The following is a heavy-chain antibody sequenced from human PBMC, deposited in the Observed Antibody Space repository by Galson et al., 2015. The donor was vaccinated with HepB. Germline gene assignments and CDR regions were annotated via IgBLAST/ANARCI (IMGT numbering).Heavy chain of an antibody. CDR1: GYTFTSYG. Sequence: SVKVSCKASGYTFTSYGISWVRQAPGQGLEWMGWISAYNGNTNYAQKLQGRVTMTTDTSTSTAYMELRSLRSDDTAVYYCAREAIVVVPAAIENAFDIWGQGTMVTVSS. J-gene: IGHJ3*02. CDR2: ISAYNGNT. CDR3: AREAIVVVPAAIENAFDI. V-gene: IGHV1-18*01. D-gene: IGHD2-2*01.